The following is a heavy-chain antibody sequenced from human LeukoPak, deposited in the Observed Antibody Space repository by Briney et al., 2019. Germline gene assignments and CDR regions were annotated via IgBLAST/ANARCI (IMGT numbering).Heavy chain of an antibody. Sequence: GGSLRLSCAASGFAFGSHWMHWVRQAPGKGLVWVARINSDGSSTSYADSVKGRFTISRDNAKNTLYLQMNGLRAEDTAVYYCARSLYSGSHFDYWGQGTLVTVSS. CDR2: INSDGSST. V-gene: IGHV3-74*01. J-gene: IGHJ4*02. D-gene: IGHD1-26*01. CDR1: GFAFGSHW. CDR3: ARSLYSGSHFDY.